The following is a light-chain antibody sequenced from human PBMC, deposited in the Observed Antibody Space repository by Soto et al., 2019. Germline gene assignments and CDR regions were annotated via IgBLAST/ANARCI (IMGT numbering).Light chain of an antibody. V-gene: IGKV3-20*01. CDR2: GAS. J-gene: IGKJ3*01. CDR3: QQYGSSHFT. Sequence: EIVLTQSPGTLSLSPGERATLSCRASQSVSSSYLAWYQQKPGQAPRLLIYGASSRATGIPDRFSGSGSGTAFTLTISRLEPEDFAVYYCQQYGSSHFTFGPGTKVDIK. CDR1: QSVSSSY.